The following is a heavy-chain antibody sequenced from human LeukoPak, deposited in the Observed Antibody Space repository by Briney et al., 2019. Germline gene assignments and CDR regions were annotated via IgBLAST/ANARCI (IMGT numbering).Heavy chain of an antibody. D-gene: IGHD3-10*01. Sequence: GGSLRLSCAASDFLFSHYVMHWVRQTPGKGLEWVALISFDGNIKYYADSVKGRFTISRDNSKNTLFLQINSLRPEDTAVYYCALSWFGDLFTEMGVDYWGQGTLVTVSS. CDR2: ISFDGNIK. CDR1: DFLFSHYV. CDR3: ALSWFGDLFTEMGVDY. J-gene: IGHJ4*02. V-gene: IGHV3-30-3*01.